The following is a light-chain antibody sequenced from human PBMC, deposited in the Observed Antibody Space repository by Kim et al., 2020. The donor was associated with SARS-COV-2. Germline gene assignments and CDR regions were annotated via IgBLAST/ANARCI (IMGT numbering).Light chain of an antibody. J-gene: IGKJ2*01. CDR3: LQHYKYPYT. CDR2: GAS. CDR1: QGIRND. Sequence: SASVEDTVTITCRTSQGIRNDLAWFQQKAGKAPQLLIYGASSLHTGVPSRFSGSGSGTDFTLTISSLQPEDFATYYCLQHYKYPYTFGQGTKLEIK. V-gene: IGKV1-6*01.